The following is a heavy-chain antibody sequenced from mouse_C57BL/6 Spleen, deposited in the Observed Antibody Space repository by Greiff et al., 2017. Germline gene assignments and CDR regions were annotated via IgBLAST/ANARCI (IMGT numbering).Heavy chain of an antibody. V-gene: IGHV10-1*01. CDR3: VRDGSSLYYFDY. CDR2: IRSKSNNYAT. Sequence: EVMLVESGGGLVQPKGSLKLSCAASGFSFNTYAMNWVRQAPGKGLEWVARIRSKSNNYATYYADSVKDRFTISRDDSESMLYLQMNNLKTEDTAMYYCVRDGSSLYYFDYWGQGTTLTVSS. D-gene: IGHD1-1*01. J-gene: IGHJ2*01. CDR1: GFSFNTYA.